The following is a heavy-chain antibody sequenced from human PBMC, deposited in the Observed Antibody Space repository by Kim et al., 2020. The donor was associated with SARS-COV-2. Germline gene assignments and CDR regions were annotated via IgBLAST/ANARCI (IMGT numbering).Heavy chain of an antibody. Sequence: SQTLSLTCAISGDSVSSNSAAWNWIRQSPSRGLEWLGRTYYRSKWYNDYAVSVKSRITINPDTSKNQFSLQLNSVTPEDTAVYYCARIAAAGTLFAGSGMDVWGQGTTVTVSS. CDR3: ARIAAAGTLFAGSGMDV. D-gene: IGHD6-13*01. J-gene: IGHJ6*02. CDR1: GDSVSSNSAA. CDR2: TYYRSKWYN. V-gene: IGHV6-1*01.